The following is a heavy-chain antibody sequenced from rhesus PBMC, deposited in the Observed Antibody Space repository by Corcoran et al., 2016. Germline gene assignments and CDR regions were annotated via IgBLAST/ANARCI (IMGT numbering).Heavy chain of an antibody. D-gene: IGHD6-19*01. V-gene: IGHV3-72*01. J-gene: IGHJ4*01. Sequence: EVQLVESGGGLVQPGGSLRLSCAASGFTFSSYAMQWVHQAQGKSLEWVSAIGPGGDTYYADAVEGRFTISRDNAKNSLYLQMNSLRAEDTAVYYCAREVGSNHFDYWGQGVLVTVSS. CDR2: IGPGGDT. CDR3: AREVGSNHFDY. CDR1: GFTFSSYA.